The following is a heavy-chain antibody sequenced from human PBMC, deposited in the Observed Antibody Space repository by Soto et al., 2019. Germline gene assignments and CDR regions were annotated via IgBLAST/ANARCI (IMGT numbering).Heavy chain of an antibody. V-gene: IGHV4-61*01. CDR2: IYYSGST. Sequence: ASETLSLTCTVSGGSVSSGSYYWSWIRQPPGKGLEWIGYIYYSGSTNYNPSLKSRVTISVDTSKNQFSLKLSSVTAADTAVYYCARDRAYGNYYYYYGMDFWGKGTTVTVSS. CDR3: ARDRAYGNYYYYYGMDF. D-gene: IGHD4-4*01. CDR1: GGSVSSGSYY. J-gene: IGHJ6*04.